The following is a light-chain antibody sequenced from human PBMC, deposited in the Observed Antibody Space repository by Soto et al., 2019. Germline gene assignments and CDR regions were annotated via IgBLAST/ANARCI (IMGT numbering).Light chain of an antibody. Sequence: DIQMTQSPSSLSASVGDRVAITCRASHNINTYLNWYQQRPGKAPRLLIYAASSVQGGVPSRFSGSGSGTDFTLTISSLQPEDFATYYCQQTSQTPKTFGQGTKVDI. CDR3: QQTSQTPKT. CDR2: AAS. J-gene: IGKJ1*01. V-gene: IGKV1-39*01. CDR1: HNINTY.